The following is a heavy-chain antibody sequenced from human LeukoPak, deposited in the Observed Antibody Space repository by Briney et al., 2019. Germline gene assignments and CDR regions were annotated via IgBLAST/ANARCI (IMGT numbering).Heavy chain of an antibody. CDR1: GFTFSSYA. J-gene: IGHJ6*04. Sequence: GGSLRLSCAASGFTFSSYAMSWVSQAPGKGLEWVSLIYSRGDTKYADSVKGRFTISRDNSKNTLYLQMSSLRTEDTAVYYCARVLIVVVPAAMDVWGKGTTVTISS. D-gene: IGHD2-2*01. CDR2: IYSRGDT. V-gene: IGHV3-66*01. CDR3: ARVLIVVVPAAMDV.